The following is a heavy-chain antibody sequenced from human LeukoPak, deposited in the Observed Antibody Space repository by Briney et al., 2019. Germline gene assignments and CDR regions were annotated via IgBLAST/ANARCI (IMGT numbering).Heavy chain of an antibody. CDR1: GFTFSSYA. J-gene: IGHJ3*02. D-gene: IGHD1-26*01. Sequence: LSGGSLRLSSAASGFTFSSYAMHWVRQAPGKGLEWVAVISYDGSNKYYADSVKGRFTISRDNSKNTLYLQMNSLRAEDTAVYYCARDRGLGSLGAFDIWGQGTMVTVSS. V-gene: IGHV3-30*01. CDR3: ARDRGLGSLGAFDI. CDR2: ISYDGSNK.